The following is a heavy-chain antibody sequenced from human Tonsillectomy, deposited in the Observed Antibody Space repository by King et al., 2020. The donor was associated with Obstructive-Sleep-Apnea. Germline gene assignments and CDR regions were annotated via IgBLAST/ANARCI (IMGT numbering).Heavy chain of an antibody. CDR3: ARRSTKCYRCFDY. V-gene: IGHV1-8*01. CDR2: MNPNSGNT. D-gene: IGHD2-2*01. CDR1: GYTFTNYD. J-gene: IGHJ4*02. Sequence: VQLVESGAEVKKPGASVKVSCKASGYTFTNYDINWVRQATGQGPEWMGWMNPNSGNTVYAQRFQDRVTMTTNTSISTAYMELSSLKSEDTAVYYCARRSTKCYRCFDYWGQGTLVTVSS.